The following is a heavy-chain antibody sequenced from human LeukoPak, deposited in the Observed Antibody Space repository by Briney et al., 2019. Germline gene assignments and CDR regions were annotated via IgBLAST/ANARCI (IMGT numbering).Heavy chain of an antibody. CDR3: ARDYNWNDSGGSWFDP. CDR2: IYYSGST. D-gene: IGHD1-1*01. J-gene: IGHJ5*02. CDR1: GGSISTYY. V-gene: IGHV4-39*07. Sequence: SETLSLTCTVSGGSISTYYWGWIRQPPGKGLEWIGSIYYSGSTYYNPSLKSRVTISVDTSKNQFSLKLSSVTAADTAVYYCARDYNWNDSGGSWFDPWGQGTLVTVSS.